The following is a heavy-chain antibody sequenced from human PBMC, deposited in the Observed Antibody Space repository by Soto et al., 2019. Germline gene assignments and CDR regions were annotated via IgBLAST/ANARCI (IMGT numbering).Heavy chain of an antibody. CDR1: GFSLTTSGVG. V-gene: IGHV2-5*02. J-gene: IGHJ3*01. CDR2: IYCDDDT. D-gene: IGHD3-3*01. CDR3: VRFLSGFFVPRHRDAFDL. Sequence: QITLKESGPPLVRPTQTLTLACSLSGFSLTTSGVGVGWIRQPPGKALELLALIYCDDDTRYMPSLRTRLTITKYTSKNLVVLTRTNVDPVDTATYYCVRFLSGFFVPRHRDAFDLWGQGTMVTVSS.